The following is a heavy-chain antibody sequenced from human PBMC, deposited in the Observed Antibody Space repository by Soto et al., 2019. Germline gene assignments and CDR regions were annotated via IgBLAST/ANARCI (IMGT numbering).Heavy chain of an antibody. CDR2: IYYSGST. J-gene: IGHJ4*02. V-gene: IGHV4-59*01. D-gene: IGHD3-16*01. CDR3: ANLADSYGGDFDY. CDR1: GGSISSYY. Sequence: QVQLQESGPGLVKPSETLSLTCTVSGGSISSYYWSWIRQPPGKGLEWIGYIYYSGSTNYNPSLKSRVTISVDTSKNQFSLKLSSLTAADTAVYYCANLADSYGGDFDYWGQGTLVTVSS.